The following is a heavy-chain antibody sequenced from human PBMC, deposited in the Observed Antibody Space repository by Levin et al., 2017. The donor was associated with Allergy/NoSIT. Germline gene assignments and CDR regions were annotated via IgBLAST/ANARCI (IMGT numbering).Heavy chain of an antibody. D-gene: IGHD1-26*01. CDR2: TRNKVNGYTT. CDR3: VTVGAGDY. V-gene: IGHV3-72*01. J-gene: IGHJ4*02. CDR1: GFTFSDHY. Sequence: GESLKISCAASGFTFSDHYMDWVRQAPGKGLEWVGRTRNKVNGYTTEYAASVKGRFTISRDDSKNSLYLQMNSLKTEDTAVYYCVTVGAGDYWGQGTLVTVSS.